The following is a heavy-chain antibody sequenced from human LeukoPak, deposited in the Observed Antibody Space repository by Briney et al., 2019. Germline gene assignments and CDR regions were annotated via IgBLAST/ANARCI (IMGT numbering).Heavy chain of an antibody. V-gene: IGHV4-59*11. CDR1: GGSISSHY. J-gene: IGHJ6*03. Sequence: PSETLSLTCTVSGGSISSHYWSWIRQPPGKGLEWIGYIYYSGSTNYNPSLKSRVTISVNTSKNQFSLKLSSVTAADTAVYYCAGGGFWSAEQYYMDVWGKGTTVTVSS. D-gene: IGHD3-3*01. CDR3: AGGGFWSAEQYYMDV. CDR2: IYYSGST.